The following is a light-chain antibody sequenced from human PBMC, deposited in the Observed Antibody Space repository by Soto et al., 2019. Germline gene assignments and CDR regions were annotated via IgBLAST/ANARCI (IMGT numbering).Light chain of an antibody. V-gene: IGLV2-11*01. Sequence: QSALTQPRSVSGSPGQSVTISCTGTSSDVGDHNFVSWYQQHPGKAPKLMIYDVTKRPSGVPDRFSGSKSGNTASLTISGLQAEDEADYYCCSYAGSYTHVFGTGTKVTVL. J-gene: IGLJ1*01. CDR1: SSDVGDHNF. CDR2: DVT. CDR3: CSYAGSYTHV.